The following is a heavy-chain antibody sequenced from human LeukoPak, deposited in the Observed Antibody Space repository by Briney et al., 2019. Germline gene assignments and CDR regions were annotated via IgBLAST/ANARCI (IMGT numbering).Heavy chain of an antibody. J-gene: IGHJ4*02. CDR3: ATYPPWGFSDY. CDR2: IWYDGSNK. CDR1: GFTFSSNG. D-gene: IGHD3-10*01. Sequence: PGRSLRLSWEASGFTFSSNGMHWVRQAPGKGLEWVAVIWYDGSNKYYADSVKGRFTISRDNSKNTLYLQMNSLRAEDTAVYYCATYPPWGFSDYWGQGTLVTVSS. V-gene: IGHV3-33*01.